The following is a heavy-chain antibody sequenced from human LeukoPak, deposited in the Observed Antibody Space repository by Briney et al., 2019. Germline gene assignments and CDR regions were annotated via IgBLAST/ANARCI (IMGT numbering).Heavy chain of an antibody. J-gene: IGHJ5*02. CDR1: GFTFSSYG. D-gene: IGHD3-3*01. CDR2: ISYDGSNK. V-gene: IGHV3-30*18. Sequence: GGSLRLSCAASGFTFSSYGVHWVRRAPGKGLEWVAVISYDGSNKYYADSVKGRFTISRDNSKNTLYLQMNSLRAEDTAVYYCAKGLTIFGLPEGNWFDPWGQGTLVTVSS. CDR3: AKGLTIFGLPEGNWFDP.